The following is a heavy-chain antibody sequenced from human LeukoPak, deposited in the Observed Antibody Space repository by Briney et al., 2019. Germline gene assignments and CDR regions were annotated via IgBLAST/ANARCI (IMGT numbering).Heavy chain of an antibody. CDR2: IYYSGST. CDR3: ARYMVTEYYYGMDV. J-gene: IGHJ6*02. V-gene: IGHV4-59*08. CDR1: GGSISSYY. D-gene: IGHD5-18*01. Sequence: SETLSLTCTVSGGSISSYYWSWIRQPPGKGLEWIGNIYYSGSTNYNPSLKSRVTISVDTSKNQFSLKLSSVTAADTAVYYCARYMVTEYYYGMDVWGQGTTVTVSS.